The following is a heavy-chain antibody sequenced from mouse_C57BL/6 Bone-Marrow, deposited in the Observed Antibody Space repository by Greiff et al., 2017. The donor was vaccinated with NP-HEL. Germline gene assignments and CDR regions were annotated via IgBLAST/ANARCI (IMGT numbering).Heavy chain of an antibody. V-gene: IGHV1-75*01. CDR1: GYTFTDYY. J-gene: IGHJ2*01. CDR3: ARGCPYGSSYVVYFDD. Sequence: QVQLQQSGPELVKPGASVKISCKASGYTFTDYYINWVKQRPGQGLEWIGWIFPGSGSTYYNEKFKGKATLTVDKSSSTAYMLLSSLTSEDSAVYFCARGCPYGSSYVVYFDDWGQGTTLTVSS. D-gene: IGHD1-1*01. CDR2: IFPGSGST.